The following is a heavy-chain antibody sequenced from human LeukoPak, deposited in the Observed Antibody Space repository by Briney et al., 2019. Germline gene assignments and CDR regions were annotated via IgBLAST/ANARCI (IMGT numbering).Heavy chain of an antibody. CDR1: GGSISSSNW. D-gene: IGHD6-19*01. CDR2: IYHSGST. V-gene: IGHV4-4*02. Sequence: SETLSLTCAVSGGSISSSNWWSWVRQPPGKGLEWIGEIYHSGSTNYNPSLKSRVTISVDKSKNQFSLKLSSVTAADTAVYYCAGEGQWLVRNAFDIWGQGTMVTVSS. CDR3: AGEGQWLVRNAFDI. J-gene: IGHJ3*02.